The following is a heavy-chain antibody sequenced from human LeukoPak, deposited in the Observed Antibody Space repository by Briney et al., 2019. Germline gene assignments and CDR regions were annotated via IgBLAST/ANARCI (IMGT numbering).Heavy chain of an antibody. Sequence: SETLSLTCTVSGGSISSYYWSWIRQPPGKGLEWIGYIYYSGSTNYNPSLRSRVTISVDTSKNQFSLKLSSVTAADTAVYYCARGSIDYDSLKELDYWGQGTLVTVSS. CDR3: ARGSIDYDSLKELDY. CDR1: GGSISSYY. D-gene: IGHD3-9*01. V-gene: IGHV4-59*01. J-gene: IGHJ4*02. CDR2: IYYSGST.